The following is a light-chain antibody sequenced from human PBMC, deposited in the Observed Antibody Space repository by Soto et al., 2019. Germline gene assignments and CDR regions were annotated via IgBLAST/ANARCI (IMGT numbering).Light chain of an antibody. CDR1: SSNIGSNY. Sequence: QSVLTQPASASGTPGQRVTISCSGSSSNIGSNYVYWYQQLPGTAPKLLIYRNNQRPSGVPDRFSGSKSGTSASLAISGLRSEDEADYYCAAWDDSLSGYVFGTGTQLTVL. J-gene: IGLJ1*01. CDR2: RNN. V-gene: IGLV1-47*01. CDR3: AAWDDSLSGYV.